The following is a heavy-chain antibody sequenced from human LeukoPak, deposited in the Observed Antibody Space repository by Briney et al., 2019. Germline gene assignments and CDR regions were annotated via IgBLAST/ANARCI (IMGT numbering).Heavy chain of an antibody. V-gene: IGHV4-59*12. Sequence: PSETLSLTCTVSGGSISGYYWSWIRQPPGKGLEWIGYIYYSGTTNYNPSLKSRVTISVDTSKNQVSLKLSSVTAADTAVYYCARRHQYYYGSGSYYAPWGQGTLVTVSS. CDR1: GGSISGYY. CDR2: IYYSGTT. J-gene: IGHJ5*02. D-gene: IGHD3-10*01. CDR3: ARRHQYYYGSGSYYAP.